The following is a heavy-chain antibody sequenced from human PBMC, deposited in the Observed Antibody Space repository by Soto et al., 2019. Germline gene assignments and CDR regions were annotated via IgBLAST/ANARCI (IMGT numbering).Heavy chain of an antibody. CDR2: IYPGDSDT. Sequence: GESLKISCKGSGYSFTSYWIGWVRQMPGKGLEWMGIIYPGDSDTRYSPSFQGQVTISADKSISTAYLQWSSLKASDTAMYYCARLRWSYYRVDYDNCMVFWGEGLTVT. D-gene: IGHD1-26*01. CDR3: ARLRWSYYRVDYDNCMVF. J-gene: IGHJ6*02. V-gene: IGHV5-51*01. CDR1: GYSFTSYW.